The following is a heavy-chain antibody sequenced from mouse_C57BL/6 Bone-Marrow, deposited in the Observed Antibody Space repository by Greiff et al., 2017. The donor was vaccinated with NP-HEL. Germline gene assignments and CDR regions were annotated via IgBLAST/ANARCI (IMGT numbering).Heavy chain of an antibody. CDR3: ASTQRYYFDY. J-gene: IGHJ2*01. CDR2: INPNNGGT. CDR1: GYTFTDYY. V-gene: IGHV1-26*01. Sequence: EVQLQQSGPELVKPGASVKISCKASGYTFTDYYMNWVKQSHGKSLEWIGDINPNNGGTSYNQKFKGKATLTVDKSSSTAYMELRSLTSEDSAVYYCASTQRYYFDYWGKGTTLTVSS.